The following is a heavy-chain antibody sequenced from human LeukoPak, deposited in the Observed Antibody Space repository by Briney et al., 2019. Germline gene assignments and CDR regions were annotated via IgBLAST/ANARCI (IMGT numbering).Heavy chain of an antibody. Sequence: GESLKISCETSGYSFTTYYISWARQIPGGKGLEWMGRIDTTDSFATYSPSFQGRVTMSTDKSTNTAYLQWSSLKASDTAIYYCVKDGSSWFFDYWGQGTLVTVSS. CDR3: VKDGSSWFFDY. J-gene: IGHJ4*02. D-gene: IGHD6-13*01. V-gene: IGHV5-10-1*01. CDR2: IDTTDSFA. CDR1: GYSFTTYY.